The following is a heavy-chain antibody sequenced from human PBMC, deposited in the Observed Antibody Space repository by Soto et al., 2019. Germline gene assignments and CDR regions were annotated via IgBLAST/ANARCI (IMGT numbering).Heavy chain of an antibody. CDR1: GFTLSSYS. V-gene: IGHV3-21*04. D-gene: IGHD6-13*01. CDR2: ISSSSSYI. CDR3: ARSRDSSHYYFNY. Sequence: GGSLRLSCAASGFTLSSYSMNWVRQAPGKGLEWVSSISSSSSYIYYADSVKGRFTISRDNAKNSLYLQMNSLRAEDTAVYYCARSRDSSHYYFNYWGQGTLVTVSS. J-gene: IGHJ4*02.